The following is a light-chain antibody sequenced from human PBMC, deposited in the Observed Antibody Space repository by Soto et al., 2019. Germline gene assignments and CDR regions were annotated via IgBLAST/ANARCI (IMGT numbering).Light chain of an antibody. V-gene: IGKV1-5*01. J-gene: IGKJ2*01. Sequence: DIQMPQSPSTLSASVGDRVTITCRASQSITSWLAWYQQKPGKAPKLLIYDASSLESGVPSRFSGSGSGTEFTLTISSLQPDDFATYYCQQYNSYPYTCGQGPKLEIK. CDR1: QSITSW. CDR2: DAS. CDR3: QQYNSYPYT.